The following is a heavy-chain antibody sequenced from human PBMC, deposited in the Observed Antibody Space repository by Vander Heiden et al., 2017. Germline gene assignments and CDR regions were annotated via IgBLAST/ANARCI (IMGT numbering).Heavy chain of an antibody. CDR3: AKVSRIGDFDL. V-gene: IGHV3-23*01. J-gene: IGHJ2*01. CDR1: GFTFSSYA. CDR2: ISGSGGST. Sequence: EVQLLESGGGLVQPGGSLRLSCAASGFTFSSYAMGWVRQAPGKGLELVSAISGSGGSTYYADSVKGRFTISRDNSKNTLYLQTNSLRAEDTAVYYCAKVSRIGDFDLWGRGTLVTVSS.